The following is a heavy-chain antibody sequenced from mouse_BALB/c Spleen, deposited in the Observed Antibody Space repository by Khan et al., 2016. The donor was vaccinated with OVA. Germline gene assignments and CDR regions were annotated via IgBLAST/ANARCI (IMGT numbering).Heavy chain of an antibody. CDR1: GYTFTSYW. D-gene: IGHD1-1*01. CDR2: IAPGSGSN. J-gene: IGHJ4*01. CDR3: ARENYYGRSRYAMDY. V-gene: IGHV1S41*01. Sequence: DLVKPGASVKLSCRASGYTFTSYWINWIKQRPGQGLEWIGRIAPGSGSNYYIEMFKGKATLPVDPSSSTAYIQLNSLSSEDSAVYFGARENYYGRSRYAMDYWGQGTSVTVSS.